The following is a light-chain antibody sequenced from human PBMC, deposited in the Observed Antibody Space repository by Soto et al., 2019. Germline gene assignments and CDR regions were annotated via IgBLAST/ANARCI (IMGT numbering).Light chain of an antibody. Sequence: DIPMTQSPSSLSASVGDRIAITCRASQSISNFLNWYLQMPGKTPKLLIYAASHLQGGVPARFSGSRSGTEFTLSNSSLQPEDYATYYWRQRFSSPRTVRQGTKVEV. CDR2: AAS. CDR1: QSISNF. CDR3: RQRFSSPRT. J-gene: IGKJ1*01. V-gene: IGKV1-39*01.